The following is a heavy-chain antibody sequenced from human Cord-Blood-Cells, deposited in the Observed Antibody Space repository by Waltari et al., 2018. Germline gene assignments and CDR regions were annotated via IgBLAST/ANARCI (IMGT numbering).Heavy chain of an antibody. D-gene: IGHD4-17*01. CDR2: IWYDGSNK. J-gene: IGHJ5*02. V-gene: IGHV3-33*01. Sequence: QVQLVESGGGVVQPGRSLRLSCAASGFTFSSYGMHWVRQAPGKGREWVAVIWYDGSNKYYADSVKGRFTISRDNSKNTLYLQMNSLRAEDTAVYYCARDHLPYDYGDYVGWFDPWGQGTLVTVSS. CDR1: GFTFSSYG. CDR3: ARDHLPYDYGDYVGWFDP.